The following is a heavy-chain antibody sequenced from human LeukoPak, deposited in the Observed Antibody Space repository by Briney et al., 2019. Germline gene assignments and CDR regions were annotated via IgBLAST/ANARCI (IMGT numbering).Heavy chain of an antibody. J-gene: IGHJ4*02. CDR2: IYYSGST. CDR3: ARGDGYNWRYFDY. CDR1: GGSLSSYY. V-gene: IGHV4-59*01. Sequence: SETLSLTCTVSGGSLSSYYWSWIRQPPGKGLEWIGYIYYSGSTNYNPSLKSRVTISVDTSKNQFSLKLSSATAADTAVYYCARGDGYNWRYFDYWGQGTLVTVSS. D-gene: IGHD5-24*01.